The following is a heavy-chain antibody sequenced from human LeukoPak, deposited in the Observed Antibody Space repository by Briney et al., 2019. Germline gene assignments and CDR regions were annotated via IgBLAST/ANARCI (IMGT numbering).Heavy chain of an antibody. V-gene: IGHV3-53*01. CDR2: IYTDGST. J-gene: IGHJ4*02. D-gene: IGHD5-24*01. Sequence: GGSLRLSCAASGFIVSSNYMNWVRQAPGKGLEWVSVIYTDGSTYYADSVRGRFTISRDISRNTVHLQMNSLRAGDTAVYYCARDPHGYNSYFDYWGQGTLVTVSS. CDR1: GFIVSSNY. CDR3: ARDPHGYNSYFDY.